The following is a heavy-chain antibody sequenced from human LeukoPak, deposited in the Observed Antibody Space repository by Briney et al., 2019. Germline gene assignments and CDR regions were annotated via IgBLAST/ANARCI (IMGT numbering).Heavy chain of an antibody. D-gene: IGHD4-23*01. J-gene: IGHJ4*02. CDR1: GDSVSSSNYY. CDR2: IYDSGST. V-gene: IGHV4-39*01. CDR3: ARADPGNLIDY. Sequence: SETLSLTCAVSGDSVSSSNYYWSWIRQPPGKGLEWIGSIYDSGSTYYNPSLKSRVTISVDTSKNQFSLKLSSVTAADTAVYYCARADPGNLIDYWGQGTLVTVSS.